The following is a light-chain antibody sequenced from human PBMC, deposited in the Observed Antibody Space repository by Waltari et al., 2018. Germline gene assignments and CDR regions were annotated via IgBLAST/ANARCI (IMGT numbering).Light chain of an antibody. J-gene: IGLJ3*02. V-gene: IGLV2-14*01. Sequence: QSALTQPASVSGSPGQSITISCTGTSSDVGGYNYVSWYQQHPAKAPKVMIYDVSKPPSGVSNRVAGSKAGNTASLTISGLQAEDEADYYCSSYTSSSTWVFGGGTKLTVL. CDR1: SSDVGGYNY. CDR3: SSYTSSSTWV. CDR2: DVS.